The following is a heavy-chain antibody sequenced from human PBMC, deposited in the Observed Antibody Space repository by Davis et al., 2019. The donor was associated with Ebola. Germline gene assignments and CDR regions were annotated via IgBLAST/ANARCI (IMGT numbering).Heavy chain of an antibody. CDR1: GFTFSSYA. D-gene: IGHD5-18*01. CDR3: ARGWIQQWLPIVY. CDR2: ISYDGSNK. Sequence: GESLKISCAASGFTFSSYAMHWVRQAPGKGLEWVAVISYDGSNKYYADSVKGRFTISRDNSKNTLYLQMNSLRAEDTAVYYCARGWIQQWLPIVYWGQGTLVIVSS. V-gene: IGHV3-30*04. J-gene: IGHJ4*02.